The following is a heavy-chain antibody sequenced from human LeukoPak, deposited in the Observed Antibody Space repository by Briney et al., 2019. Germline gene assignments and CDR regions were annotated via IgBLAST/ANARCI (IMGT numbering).Heavy chain of an antibody. V-gene: IGHV3-7*05. CDR2: IKQDGSDK. CDR3: SRDGWSVDY. J-gene: IGHJ4*02. Sequence: PGGSLRLSCAASVFSFSRYWMRWVRQAPGKGLEWVANIKQDGSDKNYVDSVKGQFIISRDNAKNSLFLQMNSLSAEDTAVYYCSRDGWSVDYWGQGTLVTVSS. D-gene: IGHD2-15*01. CDR1: VFSFSRYW.